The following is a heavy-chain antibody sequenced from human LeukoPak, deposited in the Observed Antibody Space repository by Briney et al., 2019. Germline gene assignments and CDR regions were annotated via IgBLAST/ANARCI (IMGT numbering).Heavy chain of an antibody. CDR1: GFTFSSYW. CDR2: IKKDGSEK. Sequence: GGSLGLSCAASGFTFSSYWMSWVRQAPGKGLEWVANIKKDGSEKYYVDSVKGRFTISRDNAKNSLYLQMNSLRAEDTAVYYCVREQFLGAAAGQGGSYDYWGQGTLVTVSS. J-gene: IGHJ4*02. D-gene: IGHD6-13*01. V-gene: IGHV3-7*04. CDR3: VREQFLGAAAGQGGSYDY.